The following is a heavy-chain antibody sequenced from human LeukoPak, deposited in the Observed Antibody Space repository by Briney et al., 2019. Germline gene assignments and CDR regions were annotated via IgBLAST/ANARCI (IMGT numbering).Heavy chain of an antibody. D-gene: IGHD1-26*01. CDR2: INSDGSST. CDR3: AKGGGSGNYPQYYFDY. CDR1: GFTFSTYW. V-gene: IGHV3-74*01. J-gene: IGHJ4*02. Sequence: GGSLRLSCAASGFTFSTYWMYWVRQAPGKGLVWVSRINSDGSSTSYADSVKGRFTISRDNAKNTLYLQMNSLRAEDTAVCYCAKGGGSGNYPQYYFDYWGQGAPVTVSS.